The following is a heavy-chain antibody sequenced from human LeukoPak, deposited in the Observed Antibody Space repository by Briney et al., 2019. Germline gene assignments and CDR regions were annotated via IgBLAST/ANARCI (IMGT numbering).Heavy chain of an antibody. CDR1: GGSISSYY. J-gene: IGHJ6*03. CDR3: ARGVGAPRGYYYYVDV. CDR2: IYTSGST. D-gene: IGHD1-26*01. Sequence: SETLSLTCTVSGGSISSYYWSWIRQPAGKGLEWIGRIYTSGSTNYNPSLKSRVTMSVDTSKNQFSLKLSSVTAADTAVYYCARGVGAPRGYYYYVDVWGKGTTVTVSS. V-gene: IGHV4-4*07.